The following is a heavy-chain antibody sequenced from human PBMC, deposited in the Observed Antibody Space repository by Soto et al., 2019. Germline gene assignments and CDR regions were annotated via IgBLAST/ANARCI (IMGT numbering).Heavy chain of an antibody. CDR2: ISSSSSYI. CDR3: ARETYDFWSGYYSAGNAKDYFDY. D-gene: IGHD3-3*01. V-gene: IGHV3-21*01. CDR1: GFTFSSYS. J-gene: IGHJ4*02. Sequence: EVQLVESGGGLVKPGGSLRLSCAASGFTFSSYSMNWVRQAPGKGLEWVSSISSSSSYIYYADSVKGRFTISRDNAKNSLYLQMNSLRAEDTTVDYCARETYDFWSGYYSAGNAKDYFDYWGQGTLVTVSS.